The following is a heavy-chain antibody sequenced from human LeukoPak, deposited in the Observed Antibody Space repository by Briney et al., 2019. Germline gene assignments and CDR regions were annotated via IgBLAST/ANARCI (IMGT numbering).Heavy chain of an antibody. CDR3: ASDRVFYGLDV. Sequence: GGSLRLSCAASGFTFSSYWMHWVRQAPGKGLMWVSRIKSDGSETSYADSVKGRFTISRDNARNTLYLQMNSLRPEDTAIYYCASDRVFYGLDVWGQGTTVIVSS. J-gene: IGHJ6*02. V-gene: IGHV3-74*01. CDR2: IKSDGSET. CDR1: GFTFSSYW.